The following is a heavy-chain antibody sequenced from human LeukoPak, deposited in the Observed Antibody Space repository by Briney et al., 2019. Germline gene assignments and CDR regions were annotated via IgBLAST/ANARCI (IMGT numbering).Heavy chain of an antibody. D-gene: IGHD2-15*01. J-gene: IGHJ3*02. CDR2: INHSGST. Sequence: PSETLSLTCAVYGGSFSGYYWSWIRQPPGKGLEWIGEINHSGSTNYNPSLKSRVTISVDTSKNQFSLKLSSVTAADTAVYSCAIGDKWYDAFDIWGQGTRVTVSS. CDR3: AIGDKWYDAFDI. CDR1: GGSFSGYY. V-gene: IGHV4-34*01.